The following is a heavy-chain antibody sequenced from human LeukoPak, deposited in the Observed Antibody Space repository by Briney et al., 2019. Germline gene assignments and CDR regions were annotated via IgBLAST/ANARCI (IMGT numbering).Heavy chain of an antibody. J-gene: IGHJ3*02. V-gene: IGHV3-48*01. D-gene: IGHD6-25*01. CDR3: ARRSAAKDAFDI. CDR2: ISSSSNTI. Sequence: PGGSLRLSCAASGFTFSSYNMNWVRQAPGKGLEWASYISSSSNTIYYADSVKGRFTISRDNAKNSLYLQMNSLRAEDTAVYYCARRSAAKDAFDIWGQGTIVTVSS. CDR1: GFTFSSYN.